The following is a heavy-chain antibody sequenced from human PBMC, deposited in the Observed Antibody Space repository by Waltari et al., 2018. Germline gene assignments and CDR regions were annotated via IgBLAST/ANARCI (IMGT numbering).Heavy chain of an antibody. CDR2: ISSSGGTI. D-gene: IGHD3-22*01. CDR1: GFTFSSYS. CDR3: ASASGYYYDSSGHDDAFDI. V-gene: IGHV3-48*04. Sequence: EVQLAESGGGLVQPGGSLRLSCAASGFTFSSYSMSWVRRAPGKGLEWVSYISSSGGTIYNADSVKGRFTISRDNAKNSLYLQMNSLRAEDTAVYYCASASGYYYDSSGHDDAFDIWGQGTMVTVSS. J-gene: IGHJ3*02.